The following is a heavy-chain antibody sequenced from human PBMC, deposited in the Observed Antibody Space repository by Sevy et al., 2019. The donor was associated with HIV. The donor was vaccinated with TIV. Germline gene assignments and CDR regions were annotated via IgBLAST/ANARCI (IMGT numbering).Heavy chain of an antibody. CDR3: TRALGSSSWYGGYYFEY. D-gene: IGHD6-13*01. CDR1: GDSVSSNSAA. V-gene: IGHV6-1*01. Sequence: SQTLSLTCAISGDSVSSNSAAWNWIRQSPSRGLEWLGRTYYRSKWYNDYAVSVKRRITINPDTSKNQFSRQLNSVTPGDTAVYYCTRALGSSSWYGGYYFEYWGQGSLATVFS. J-gene: IGHJ4*02. CDR2: TYYRSKWYN.